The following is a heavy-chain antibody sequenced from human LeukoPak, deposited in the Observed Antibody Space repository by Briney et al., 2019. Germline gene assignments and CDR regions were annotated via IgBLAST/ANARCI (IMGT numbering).Heavy chain of an antibody. Sequence: PGGSLRLSCAASAFRFSDYYMNWIRQAPGKGLEWISHISSPGTTISYADSVKGRFTVSRDNAKNSLYLEMNSLRADDTAVYYCARGSGPLFYLDYWGQGTLVTVSS. J-gene: IGHJ4*02. CDR2: ISSPGTTI. D-gene: IGHD2-15*01. CDR3: ARGSGPLFYLDY. V-gene: IGHV3-11*04. CDR1: AFRFSDYY.